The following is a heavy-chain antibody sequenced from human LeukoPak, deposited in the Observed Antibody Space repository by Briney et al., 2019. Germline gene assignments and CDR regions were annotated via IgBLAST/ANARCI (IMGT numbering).Heavy chain of an antibody. V-gene: IGHV4-61*02. J-gene: IGHJ4*02. CDR3: ARSQIQLDLPWYFDY. CDR1: GGSISSRNYH. D-gene: IGHD5-18*01. Sequence: PSQTLSLTCTVSGGSISSRNYHWNWIRQAAGKGPEWIGRIYASGASKYNPSLNSRVTISLDTSKNQFSLSLSSVTAADTAVYYCARSQIQLDLPWYFDYWGQGILVTVSS. CDR2: IYASGAS.